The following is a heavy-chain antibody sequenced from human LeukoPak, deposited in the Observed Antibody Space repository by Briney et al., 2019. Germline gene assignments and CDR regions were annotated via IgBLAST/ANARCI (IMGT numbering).Heavy chain of an antibody. CDR3: AKDREQWLVQGYFDY. CDR2: IRYDGSNK. Sequence: GGSLRLSCAASGFTFSSDGMHWVRQAPGKGLGWVAFIRYDGSNKYYADSVKGRFTISRDNSKNTLYLQMNSLRAEDTAVYYCAKDREQWLVQGYFDYWGQGTLVTVSS. V-gene: IGHV3-30*02. CDR1: GFTFSSDG. D-gene: IGHD6-19*01. J-gene: IGHJ4*02.